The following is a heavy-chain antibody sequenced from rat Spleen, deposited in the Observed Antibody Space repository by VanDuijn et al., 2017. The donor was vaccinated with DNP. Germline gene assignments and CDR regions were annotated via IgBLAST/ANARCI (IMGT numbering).Heavy chain of an antibody. Sequence: EVQLVESGGGLVQPGRSLKLSCAASGFTFSDYYMAWVRQAPTKGLEWVAAISYDGGRTYYRDSVKDRFTISRDNAKSTLYLQMESLRSEDTATYYCAKDMSGEGFDYWGQGVMVTVSS. V-gene: IGHV5-20*01. J-gene: IGHJ2*01. D-gene: IGHD1-1*01. CDR1: GFTFSDYY. CDR3: AKDMSGEGFDY. CDR2: ISYDGGRT.